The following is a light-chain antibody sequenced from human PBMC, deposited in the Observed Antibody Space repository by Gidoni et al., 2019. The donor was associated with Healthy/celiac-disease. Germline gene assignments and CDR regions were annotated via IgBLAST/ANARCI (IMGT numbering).Light chain of an antibody. CDR3: QQRSNWYT. CDR2: DAS. V-gene: IGKV3-11*01. J-gene: IGKJ2*01. Sequence: IVLTQSPATLSLSPGERATLSCRASQSVSSYLAWYQQKPGQAPRLLIFDASNRATGIPARFSGSGSGTDFTLTISSVEPEEFAVYYCQQRSNWYTFGQGTKLEIK. CDR1: QSVSSY.